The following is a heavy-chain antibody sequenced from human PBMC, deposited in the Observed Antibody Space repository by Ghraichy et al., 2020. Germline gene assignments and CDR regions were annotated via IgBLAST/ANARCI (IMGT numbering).Heavy chain of an antibody. D-gene: IGHD1-1*01. V-gene: IGHV4-34*01. CDR2: INHSGST. CDR1: GGSFSGYY. CDR3: ARGLARVFRYTDY. Sequence: SETLSLTCAVYGGSFSGYYWSWIRQPPGKGLEWIGEINHSGSTNYNPSLKSRVTISVDTSKNQFSLKLSSVTAADTAVYYCARGLARVFRYTDYWGQGTLVTVSS. J-gene: IGHJ4*02.